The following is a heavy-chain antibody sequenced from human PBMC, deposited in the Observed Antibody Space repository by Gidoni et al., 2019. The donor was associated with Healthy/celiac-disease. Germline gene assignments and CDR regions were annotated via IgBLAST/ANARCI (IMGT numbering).Heavy chain of an antibody. V-gene: IGHV1-2*02. Sequence: QVQLVQSGAEVKKPGASVKVSCKASGYTFTGYYMHWVRQAPGQGLEWMGWSNPNSGGTNYAQKFQGRVTMTRDTSISTAYMELSRLRSDDTAVYYCASTRGYCSGGSCFGHAFDIWGQGTMVTVSS. CDR2: SNPNSGGT. D-gene: IGHD2-15*01. CDR1: GYTFTGYY. CDR3: ASTRGYCSGGSCFGHAFDI. J-gene: IGHJ3*02.